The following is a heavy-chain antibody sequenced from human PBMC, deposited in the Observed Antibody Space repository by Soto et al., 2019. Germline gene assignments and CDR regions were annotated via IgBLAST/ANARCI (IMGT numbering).Heavy chain of an antibody. CDR3: ARGRRDSASQAVFDY. V-gene: IGHV1-69*02. Sequence: QVQLVQSGAEVKKPGSSVKVSCKASGGTFSSYTISWVRQAPGQGLEWMGRIIPILGIANYAQKFQGRVTITADKSTSTAYMELSRLRSEDTAVYYCARGRRDSASQAVFDYWGQGTLVTVSS. D-gene: IGHD2-15*01. J-gene: IGHJ4*02. CDR1: GGTFSSYT. CDR2: IIPILGIA.